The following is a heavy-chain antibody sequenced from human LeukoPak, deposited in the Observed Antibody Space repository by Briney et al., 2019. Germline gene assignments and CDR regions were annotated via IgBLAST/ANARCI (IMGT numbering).Heavy chain of an antibody. V-gene: IGHV1-2*02. CDR2: INPNSGGT. CDR3: ARALYYYDSSGYDAFDI. D-gene: IGHD3-22*01. J-gene: IGHJ3*02. CDR1: GYTFTSYG. Sequence: ASVKVSCKASGYTFTSYGISWVRQAPGQGLEWMGWINPNSGGTNYAQKFQGRVTMTRDTSISTAYMELSRLRSDDTAVYYCARALYYYDSSGYDAFDIWGQGTMVTVSS.